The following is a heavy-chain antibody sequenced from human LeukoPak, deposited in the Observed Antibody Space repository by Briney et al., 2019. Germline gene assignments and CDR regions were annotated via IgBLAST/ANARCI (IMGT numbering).Heavy chain of an antibody. J-gene: IGHJ5*02. Sequence: ASVTVSCKASGYTFTSYYMHWVRQAPGQGLEWMGIINPSGGSTSYAQKFQGRVTMTRDMSTSTVYMELSSLRSEDTAVYYCARVRPQSSSSSTSGWFDPWGQGTLVTVSS. CDR2: INPSGGST. CDR3: ARVRPQSSSSSTSGWFDP. V-gene: IGHV1-46*01. CDR1: GYTFTSYY. D-gene: IGHD6-6*01.